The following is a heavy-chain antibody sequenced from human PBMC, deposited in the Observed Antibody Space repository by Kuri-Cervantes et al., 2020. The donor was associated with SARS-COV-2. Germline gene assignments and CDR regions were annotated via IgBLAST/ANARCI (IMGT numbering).Heavy chain of an antibody. CDR1: GLTFSNYW. J-gene: IGHJ3*02. Sequence: LSLTCAASGLTFSNYWMHWVRQAPGKGLVWVSRINGDGSRTNYADSVKGRFTTSRDNAKNTLYLQMNSLRAEDTAVYYCARGRRITIFGVVRDPAFDIWGQGTMVTVSS. D-gene: IGHD3-3*01. CDR3: ARGRRITIFGVVRDPAFDI. CDR2: INGDGSRT. V-gene: IGHV3-74*01.